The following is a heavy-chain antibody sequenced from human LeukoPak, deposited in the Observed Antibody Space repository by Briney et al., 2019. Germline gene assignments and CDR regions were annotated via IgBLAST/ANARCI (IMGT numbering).Heavy chain of an antibody. D-gene: IGHD5-12*01. V-gene: IGHV4-34*01. CDR3: ARVSGYDWESFYDY. J-gene: IGHJ4*02. Sequence: SETLSLTCAVYGGSFSGYYWSWIRQPPGKGLEWIGEINHSGSTNYNSSLKSRVTISVDTSKNQFSLKLSSVTAADTAMYYCARVSGYDWESFYDYWGQGSLVTVSS. CDR2: INHSGST. CDR1: GGSFSGYY.